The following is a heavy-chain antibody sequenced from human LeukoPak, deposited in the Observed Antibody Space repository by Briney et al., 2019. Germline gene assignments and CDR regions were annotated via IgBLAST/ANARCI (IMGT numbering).Heavy chain of an antibody. D-gene: IGHD4-17*01. V-gene: IGHV4-59*01. J-gene: IGHJ4*02. CDR2: IYYSGST. CDR3: ARSLGDYVLGYFDY. Sequence: SETLSLTCTVSGGSIISYYWSWIRQPPGKGLGWIGYIYYSGSTNYNPSLKSRVTISVDTSKNHFSLKLSSVTAADTAVYYCARSLGDYVLGYFDYWGQGTLVTVSS. CDR1: GGSIISYY.